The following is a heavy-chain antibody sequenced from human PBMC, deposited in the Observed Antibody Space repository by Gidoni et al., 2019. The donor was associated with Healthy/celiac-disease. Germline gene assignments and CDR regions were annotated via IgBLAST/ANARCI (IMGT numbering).Heavy chain of an antibody. Sequence: EVQLLESGGGLVQPGGSLRLSCAAYGFTFSSDAMRWVRQSPGKGLEWVSAISGSGGSTYYADSVKGRFTISRDNSKNTLYLQMNSLRAEDTAVYYCAKPGDGQWLADFDYWGQGTLVTVSS. CDR2: ISGSGGST. J-gene: IGHJ4*02. V-gene: IGHV3-23*01. CDR1: GFTFSSDA. D-gene: IGHD6-19*01. CDR3: AKPGDGQWLADFDY.